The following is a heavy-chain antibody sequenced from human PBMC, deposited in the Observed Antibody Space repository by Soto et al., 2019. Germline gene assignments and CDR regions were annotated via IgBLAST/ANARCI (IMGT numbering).Heavy chain of an antibody. CDR3: AGGSNWHDAFDI. Sequence: EVQLVESRGGLVQPGGSLRLSCAASGFTDSLNYMSWVRQAPGKGLEWVSVIYTGGSTYYADSVKGRFTISRDNSKNTLYLQMNSLRAEDTAVYYCAGGSNWHDAFDIWDQGTMVTVS. V-gene: IGHV3-66*01. CDR1: GFTDSLNY. D-gene: IGHD6-13*01. CDR2: IYTGGST. J-gene: IGHJ3*02.